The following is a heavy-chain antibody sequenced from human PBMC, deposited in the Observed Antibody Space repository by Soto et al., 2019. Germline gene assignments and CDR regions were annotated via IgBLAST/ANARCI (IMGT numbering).Heavy chain of an antibody. CDR2: IYAGGNT. J-gene: IGHJ4*02. CDR1: GFSVTSNY. CDR3: ARVTTFYDILTSSYALNYFDY. D-gene: IGHD3-9*01. V-gene: IGHV3-53*01. Sequence: GGSLRLSCAASGFSVTSNYMTWVRQAPGKGLECVSVIYAGGNTYYPDSVKGRFTISSDNSKNTLFLQMNNLRAEDMAVYYCARVTTFYDILTSSYALNYFDYWGQGT.